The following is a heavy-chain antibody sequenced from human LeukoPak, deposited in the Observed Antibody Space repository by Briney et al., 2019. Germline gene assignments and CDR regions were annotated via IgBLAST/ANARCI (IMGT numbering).Heavy chain of an antibody. CDR3: AKDEDYYDSSGYYY. D-gene: IGHD3-22*01. V-gene: IGHV3-23*01. CDR2: ISCSGGST. J-gene: IGHJ4*02. CDR1: GFTFSSYA. Sequence: QAGGSLRLSCAASGFTFSSYAMSWVRQAPGKGLEWVSAISCSGGSTYYADSVKGRFTISRDNAKNTLYLQMNSLRAADTAVYYCAKDEDYYDSSGYYYWGQGTLVTVSS.